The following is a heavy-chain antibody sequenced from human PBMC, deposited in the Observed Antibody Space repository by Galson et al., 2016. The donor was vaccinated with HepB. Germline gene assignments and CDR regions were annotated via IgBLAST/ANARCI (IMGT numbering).Heavy chain of an antibody. CDR2: ISHSGST. CDR1: DGSISNNF. V-gene: IGHV4-34*01. J-gene: IGHJ4*02. CDR3: ARLEITGSGNFFDV. D-gene: IGHD3-10*01. Sequence: SETLSLTCAVYDGSISNNFWHWVRQTPGKGLEWIGEISHSGSTNYNPSLKSRLTMSVDTSNNQFSLKVRSVTAADTSTYYCARLEITGSGNFFDVWGQGTLVIVSS.